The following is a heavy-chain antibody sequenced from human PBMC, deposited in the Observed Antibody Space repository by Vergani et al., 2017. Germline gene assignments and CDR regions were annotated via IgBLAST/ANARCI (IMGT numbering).Heavy chain of an antibody. CDR1: GGSISSYY. CDR2: IYYSGST. CDR3: ARDRGGYYYMDV. V-gene: IGHV4-59*01. D-gene: IGHD3-16*01. Sequence: QVQLQESGPGLVKPSETLSLTCTVSGGSISSYYWSWIRQPPGKGLEWIGYIYYSGSTNYNPSLKSRVTISVDTSKNQFSLKLSSVTAADTAVYYCARDRGGYYYMDVWGKGTTVTVSS. J-gene: IGHJ6*03.